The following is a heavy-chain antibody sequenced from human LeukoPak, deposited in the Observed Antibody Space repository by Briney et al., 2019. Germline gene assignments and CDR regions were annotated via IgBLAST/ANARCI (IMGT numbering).Heavy chain of an antibody. CDR2: ISSSSSYI. CDR1: GFTFSSYS. V-gene: IGHV3-21*01. CDR3: AFGSGREGYMDV. D-gene: IGHD3-10*01. Sequence: RTGGSLRLSCAASGFTFSSYSMNWVRQAPGKGLEWVSSISSSSSYIYYADSVKGRFTISRDNAKSTLYLQMNSLRAEDTAVYYCAFGSGREGYMDVWGKGTTVTVSS. J-gene: IGHJ6*03.